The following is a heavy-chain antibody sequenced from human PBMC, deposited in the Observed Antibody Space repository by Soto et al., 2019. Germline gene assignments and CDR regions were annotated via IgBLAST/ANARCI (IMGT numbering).Heavy chain of an antibody. D-gene: IGHD3-10*02. V-gene: IGHV3-15*01. J-gene: IGHJ4*02. CDR3: NTDGPMPTMIGYFDY. CDR1: GFTFSNAW. Sequence: PGGSLRLSCAACGFTFSNAWMSWVRQAPGKGLEWVGRIKSKTDGGTTDYAAPVKGRFTISRDDSKNTLYLQMNSLKTEDTAVYYCNTDGPMPTMIGYFDYWGQGTLVTVSS. CDR2: IKSKTDGGTT.